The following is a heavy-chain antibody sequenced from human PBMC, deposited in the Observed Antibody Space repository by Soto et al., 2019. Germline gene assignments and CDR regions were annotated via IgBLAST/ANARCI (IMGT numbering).Heavy chain of an antibody. D-gene: IGHD3-9*01. CDR3: ARRLAVYDILTGYYYYYGMDV. Sequence: GESLKISCKGSGYSFTSYWIGWVRQMPGKGLEWMGIIYPGDSDTRYSPSFQGQVTISADKSINTAYLQWSSLKASDTAMYYCARRLAVYDILTGYYYYYGMDVWGQGTTVTVSS. J-gene: IGHJ6*02. CDR1: GYSFTSYW. CDR2: IYPGDSDT. V-gene: IGHV5-51*01.